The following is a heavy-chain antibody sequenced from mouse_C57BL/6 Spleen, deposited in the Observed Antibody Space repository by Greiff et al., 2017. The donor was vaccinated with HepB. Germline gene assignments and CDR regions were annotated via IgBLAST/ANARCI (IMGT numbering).Heavy chain of an antibody. CDR2: ISSGSSTI. CDR3: ARRLYYDYGYYDV. CDR1: GFTFSDYG. J-gene: IGHJ1*03. V-gene: IGHV5-17*01. D-gene: IGHD2-4*01. Sequence: EVHLVESGGGLVKPGGSLKLSCAASGFTFSDYGMHRVRQAPEKGLEWVAYISSGSSTIYYADTVKGRFTISRDNAKNTLFLQMTSLRSEDTAMYYCARRLYYDYGYYDVWGTGTTVTVSS.